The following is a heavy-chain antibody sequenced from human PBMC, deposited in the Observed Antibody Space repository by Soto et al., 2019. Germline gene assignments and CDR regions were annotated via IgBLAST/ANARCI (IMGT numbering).Heavy chain of an antibody. CDR2: IVPVYGTT. V-gene: IGHV1-69*12. CDR1: GGSFKDYA. D-gene: IGHD6-6*01. Sequence: QVQLVQSGAEVKKPGSSVKVSCRTSGGSFKDYAISWLQQAPGQGLVWMGGIVPVYGTTKYAQKFQGRVTITADEGTSTAYLVLSSLRSEDTAIYFCARDKMSSLVVETPHRFESWGQGHLVTVSS. J-gene: IGHJ5*01. CDR3: ARDKMSSLVVETPHRFES.